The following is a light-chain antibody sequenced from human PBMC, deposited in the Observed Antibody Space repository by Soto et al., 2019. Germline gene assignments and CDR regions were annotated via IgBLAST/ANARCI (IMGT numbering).Light chain of an antibody. Sequence: DIQMTQSPSSLSASVGDRVTITCRASQSITTYLNWYQQTSGEAPKLLIYAASSLQSGVPSRFSGSGSGTDFTLTISSLQPEDFATYYCQQSYSTPHTFGQGTKVDI. J-gene: IGKJ1*01. V-gene: IGKV1-39*01. CDR2: AAS. CDR3: QQSYSTPHT. CDR1: QSITTY.